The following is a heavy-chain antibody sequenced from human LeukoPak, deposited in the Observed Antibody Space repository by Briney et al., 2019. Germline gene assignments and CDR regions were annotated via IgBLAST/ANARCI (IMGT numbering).Heavy chain of an antibody. CDR2: ISYSGST. Sequence: SETLSLTCTVSGGSITSYYWTWIRLPPGKGLEWIAYISYSGSTNYNPSLKSRVTISLDTSKNHFSLKLSSVTAADTAVYYCARTWLVRGWFDPWGQGTLVTVSS. D-gene: IGHD6-19*01. V-gene: IGHV4-59*12. CDR3: ARTWLVRGWFDP. J-gene: IGHJ5*02. CDR1: GGSITSYY.